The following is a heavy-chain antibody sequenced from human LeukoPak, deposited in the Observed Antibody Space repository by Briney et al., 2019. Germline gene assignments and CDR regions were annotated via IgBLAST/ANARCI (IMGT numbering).Heavy chain of an antibody. CDR3: ARLANNYDFWSGYRYNWFDP. V-gene: IGHV4-39*01. CDR2: IYYSGST. CDR1: GGSISSSSYY. D-gene: IGHD3-3*01. J-gene: IGHJ5*02. Sequence: PSETLSLTCPVSGGSISSSSYYWGWIRQPPGKGLEWIGSIYYSGSTYYNPSLKSRVTISVDTSKNQFSLKLSSVTAADTAVYYCARLANNYDFWSGYRYNWFDPWGQGTLVTVSS.